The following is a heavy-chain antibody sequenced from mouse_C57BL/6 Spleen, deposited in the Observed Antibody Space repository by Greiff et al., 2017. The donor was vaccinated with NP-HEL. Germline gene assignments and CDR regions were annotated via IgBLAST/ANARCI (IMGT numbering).Heavy chain of an antibody. J-gene: IGHJ4*01. CDR2: IYPGSGST. D-gene: IGHD2-4*01. CDR1: GYTFTSYW. CDR3: AREGIYYDYGGAMDY. Sequence: VQLQQPGAELVKPGASVKMSCKASGYTFTSYWITWVKQRPGQGLEWIGDIYPGSGSTNYNEKFKSKATLTVDTSSSTAYMQLSSLTSEDSAVYYCAREGIYYDYGGAMDYWGQGTSVTVSS. V-gene: IGHV1-55*01.